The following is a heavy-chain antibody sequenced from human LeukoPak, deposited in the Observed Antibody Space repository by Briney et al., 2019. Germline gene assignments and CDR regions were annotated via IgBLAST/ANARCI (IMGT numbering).Heavy chain of an antibody. CDR2: ISDDGSNK. V-gene: IGHV3-30-3*01. J-gene: IGHJ6*02. CDR1: GFTFSRYA. CDR3: AKDNWNTQNYGMDV. D-gene: IGHD1-20*01. Sequence: GGSLRLSCAASGFTFSRYAMDWVRQAPGKGLEWVAVISDDGSNKYYADAVKGRFTISRDNSKNTLYLQMNSLRAEDTALYYCAKDNWNTQNYGMDVWGQGTTVTVSS.